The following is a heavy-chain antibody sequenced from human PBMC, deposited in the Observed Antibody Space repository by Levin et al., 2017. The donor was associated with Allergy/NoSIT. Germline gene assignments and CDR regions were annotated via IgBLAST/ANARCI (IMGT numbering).Heavy chain of an antibody. CDR2: ITGGGGTT. CDR1: GFTFGDYA. J-gene: IGHJ3*01. Sequence: RGESLKISCAASGFTFGDYAMAWVRQAPGKGLEWVSVITGGGGTTYYGDSVQGRFTVSRDNSKNTMYLELNSLGAEDTAVYFCAKKQGGTSGFSFDVWGQGTMVTVSS. CDR3: AKKQGGTSGFSFDV. V-gene: IGHV3-23*01. D-gene: IGHD6-25*01.